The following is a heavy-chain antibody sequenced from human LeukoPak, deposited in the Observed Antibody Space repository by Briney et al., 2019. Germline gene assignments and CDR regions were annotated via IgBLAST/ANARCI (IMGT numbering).Heavy chain of an antibody. CDR2: IYYSGST. D-gene: IGHD5-18*01. V-gene: IGHV4-31*03. J-gene: IGHJ5*02. CDR3: ARVVDTAMATNWFDP. Sequence: SETLSLTCTVSGVSISSGGYYWSWIRQHPGKGLEWIGYIYYSGSTYYNPSLKSRVTISVDTSKNQFSLKLSSVTAADTAVYYCARVVDTAMATNWFDPWGQGTLVTVSS. CDR1: GVSISSGGYY.